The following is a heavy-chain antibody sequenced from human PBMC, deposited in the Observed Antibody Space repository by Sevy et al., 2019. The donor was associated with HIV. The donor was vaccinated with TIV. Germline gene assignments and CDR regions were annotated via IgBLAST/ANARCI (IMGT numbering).Heavy chain of an antibody. CDR1: GFSLSAYW. CDR3: ARGIGKSGAF. D-gene: IGHD1-26*01. Sequence: GGSLRLSCKCSGFSLSAYWMHWVRQIPGKGLDWVSHINNDGSVRQYADSVKGRFTISRDNVRNTLYLQMESLRAEDGGVYYCARGIGKSGAFWGQGTLVTVSS. CDR2: INNDGSVR. V-gene: IGHV3-74*01. J-gene: IGHJ4*02.